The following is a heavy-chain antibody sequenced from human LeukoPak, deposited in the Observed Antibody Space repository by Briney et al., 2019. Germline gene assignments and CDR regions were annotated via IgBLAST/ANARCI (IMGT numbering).Heavy chain of an antibody. CDR2: INPNSGGT. D-gene: IGHD3-9*01. J-gene: IGHJ4*02. CDR3: ARVDILTGYGLDY. CDR1: GYTFPDYY. Sequence: ASVKVSCKASGYTFPDYYLHWVRQAPGQGLEWLGWINPNSGGTNYAQKFQGRVTMTRDTSISTAYMELSRLRSDDTAVYYCARVDILTGYGLDYWGQGTLVTVSS. V-gene: IGHV1-2*02.